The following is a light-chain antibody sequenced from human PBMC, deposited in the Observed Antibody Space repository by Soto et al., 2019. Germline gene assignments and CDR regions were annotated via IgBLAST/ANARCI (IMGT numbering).Light chain of an antibody. CDR2: WAS. CDR1: QTLLSSSDNQNY. J-gene: IGKJ4*01. V-gene: IGKV4-1*01. Sequence: DFVLTQSPDSLAVSLGERATINCRSSQTLLSSSDNQNYLAWSRQRPGQPPELLVYWASTRESGVPDRFSGSGSGTEFTLTISSLQAEDVAVYYSHQYFSTPLTFGGGTKLEIK. CDR3: HQYFSTPLT.